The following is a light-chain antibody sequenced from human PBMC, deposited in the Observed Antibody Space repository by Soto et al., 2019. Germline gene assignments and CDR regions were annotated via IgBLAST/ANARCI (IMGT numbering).Light chain of an antibody. CDR1: SSNIGAGYD. CDR3: QSYDTTLRGV. Sequence: QSVLTQPPSVSGAPGQRVTISCTGSSSNIGAGYDVHWYQQFPGTAPKLLIYANNNRPSGVPDRFSASKSGTSASLAITGLQADDAADYSCQSYDTTLRGVFGTGTKLTVL. CDR2: ANN. V-gene: IGLV1-40*01. J-gene: IGLJ1*01.